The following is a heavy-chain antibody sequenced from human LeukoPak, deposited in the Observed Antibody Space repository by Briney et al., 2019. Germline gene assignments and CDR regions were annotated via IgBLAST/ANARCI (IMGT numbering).Heavy chain of an antibody. CDR1: GFTFSNCV. D-gene: IGHD3-22*01. V-gene: IGHV3-23*01. CDR2: ISSSGSTT. CDR3: AKEGYYYDSSGYTWFDP. J-gene: IGHJ5*02. Sequence: PGGSLRLSCAASGFTFSNCVMSWVRQAPGKGLEWVSYISSSGSTTYYTDSVKGRFTISRDNSKNTLYLQMNSLRAEDTAVYYCAKEGYYYDSSGYTWFDPWGQGTLVTVSS.